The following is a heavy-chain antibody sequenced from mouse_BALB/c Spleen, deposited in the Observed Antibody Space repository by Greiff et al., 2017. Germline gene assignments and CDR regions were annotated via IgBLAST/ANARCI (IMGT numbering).Heavy chain of an antibody. CDR3: ARDLNYYGLDY. Sequence: VQLQESGPGLVAPSQSLSITCTVSGFSLTGYGVNWVRQPPGKGLEWLGMIWGDGSTDYNSALKSRLSISKDNAKSQVFLKMNSLQTDDTARYYCARDLNYYGLDYWGQGTTLTVSS. D-gene: IGHD1-2*01. V-gene: IGHV2-6-7*02. CDR1: GFSLTGYG. J-gene: IGHJ2*01. CDR2: IWGDGST.